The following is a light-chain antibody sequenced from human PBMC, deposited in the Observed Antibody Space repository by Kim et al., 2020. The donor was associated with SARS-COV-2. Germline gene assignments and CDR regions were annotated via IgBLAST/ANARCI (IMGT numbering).Light chain of an antibody. V-gene: IGKV1-27*01. CDR1: QDISNY. J-gene: IGKJ4*02. CDR2: GAS. CDR3: QKYNSAPLT. Sequence: DVQMTQSPSSLSASVGDRVTLTCRASQDISNYLAWYQQKPGKVPQLLIYGASTLQSGVPSRFSGSGSGTEFTLTISSLQPEDVATYYCQKYNSAPLTFGGGTKVDIK.